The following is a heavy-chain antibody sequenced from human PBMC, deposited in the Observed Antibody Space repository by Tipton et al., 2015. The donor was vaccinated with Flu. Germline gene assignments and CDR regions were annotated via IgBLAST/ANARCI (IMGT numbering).Heavy chain of an antibody. CDR2: IYYSGGT. J-gene: IGHJ5*02. CDR3: AREVVVPAAIGINWFDP. CDR1: GGSISSYY. D-gene: IGHD2-2*01. Sequence: LRLSCTVSGGSISSYYWSWIRQPPGKGLEWIGYIYYSGGTNYNPSLKSRVTISVDTSKNQFSLKLSSVTAADTAVYYCAREVVVPAAIGINWFDPRGQGTLVTVSS. V-gene: IGHV4-59*01.